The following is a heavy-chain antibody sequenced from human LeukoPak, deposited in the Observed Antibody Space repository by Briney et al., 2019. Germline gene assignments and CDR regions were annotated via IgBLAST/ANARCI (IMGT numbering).Heavy chain of an antibody. V-gene: IGHV1-46*01. J-gene: IGHJ4*02. CDR2: INPSGGST. CDR1: GYIFTGYY. Sequence: ASVKVSCKASGYIFTGYYMHWVRQAPGQGLEWMGIINPSGGSTSYAQKFQGRVTMTRDTSTSTVYMELSSLRSEDTAVYYCARDHERYCTNGVCSRTSDYWGQGTLVTVSS. CDR3: ARDHERYCTNGVCSRTSDY. D-gene: IGHD2-8*01.